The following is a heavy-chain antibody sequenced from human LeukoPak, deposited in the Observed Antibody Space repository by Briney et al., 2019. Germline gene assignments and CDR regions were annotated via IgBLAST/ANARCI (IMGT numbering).Heavy chain of an antibody. CDR2: MSYDGGEK. V-gene: IGHV3-30*03. CDR1: GFIFSNFG. CDR3: ACSGSSPRNYFYGMDV. Sequence: GGSLRLSCAASGFIFSNFGMHWVRRAPGKGLEWVALMSYDGGEKYYVDSVKGRFTISRDNSKGTLYLQMNSLRAEDTAVYYCACSGSSPRNYFYGMDVWGQGTTVTVSS. J-gene: IGHJ6*02. D-gene: IGHD6-13*01.